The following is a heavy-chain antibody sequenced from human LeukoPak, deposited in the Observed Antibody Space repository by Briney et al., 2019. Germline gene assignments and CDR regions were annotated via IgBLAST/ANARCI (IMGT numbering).Heavy chain of an antibody. J-gene: IGHJ4*02. CDR3: AKSGSSGSYSPFDC. CDR1: GFTFNSYA. CDR2: ISGSGGTT. Sequence: PGGSLRLSCAASGFTFNSYAMSWVRQAPGKGLEWVSGISGSGGTTYYADSVKGRFTISRDNSKNTLYLQMNSLRAEDTALYYCAKSGSSGSYSPFDCWGQGTLVTVSS. V-gene: IGHV3-23*01. D-gene: IGHD1-26*01.